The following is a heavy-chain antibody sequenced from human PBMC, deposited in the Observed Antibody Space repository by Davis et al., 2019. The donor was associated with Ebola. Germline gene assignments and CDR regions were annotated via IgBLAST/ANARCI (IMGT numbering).Heavy chain of an antibody. CDR2: IIPIFGTT. J-gene: IGHJ5*01. CDR3: ARGAKKWLVRGWFDS. V-gene: IGHV1-69*13. Sequence: AASVKVSCKASGGTFSSYAISWVRQAPGQGLEWMGGIIPIFGTTNYAQKFQGRVTITADESTSTAYMELSSLRSEDTAVYYCARGAKKWLVRGWFDSWGQETRVTVSS. CDR1: GGTFSSYA. D-gene: IGHD6-19*01.